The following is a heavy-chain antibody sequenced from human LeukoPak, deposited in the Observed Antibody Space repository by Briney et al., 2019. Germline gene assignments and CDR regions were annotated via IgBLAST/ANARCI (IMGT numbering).Heavy chain of an antibody. CDR1: GGSFSGYY. CDR2: INHSGST. J-gene: IGHJ6*03. Sequence: KPSETLSLTCAVYGGSFSGYYWSWIRQPPGKGLEWIGEINHSGSTNYNPSLKSRVTISVDTSKNQFSLRLSSVTAADTAVYYCARGRVYMDVWGKGTTVTISS. D-gene: IGHD3-3*01. CDR3: ARGRVYMDV. V-gene: IGHV4-34*01.